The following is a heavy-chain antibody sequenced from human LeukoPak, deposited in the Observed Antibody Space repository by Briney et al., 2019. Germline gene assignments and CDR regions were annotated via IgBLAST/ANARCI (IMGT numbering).Heavy chain of an antibody. CDR1: GFTFSSYT. J-gene: IGHJ4*02. V-gene: IGHV3-21*01. CDR3: ARDLNYDYIWGSYRPDYFDC. D-gene: IGHD3-16*02. Sequence: GGSLRLSCAASGFTFSSYTMNWVRQAPGKGLEWVSSITSSSSYIYCADSVKGRFTISRDNAKNSLYLQMNSLRAEDTAVYFCARDLNYDYIWGSYRPDYFDCWGQGTLVTVSS. CDR2: ITSSSSYI.